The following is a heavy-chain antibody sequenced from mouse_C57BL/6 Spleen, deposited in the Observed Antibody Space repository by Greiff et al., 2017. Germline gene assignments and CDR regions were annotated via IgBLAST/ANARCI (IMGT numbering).Heavy chain of an antibody. CDR2: INPNNGGT. CDR1: GYTFTDYY. CDR3: ASGVWDGY. V-gene: IGHV1-26*01. J-gene: IGHJ2*01. Sequence: EVQLQQSGPELVKPGASVKISCKASGYTFTDYYMNWVKQSPGKSLEWIGDINPNNGGTSYNQKFKGKATLTVAKSSSTAYKELRSLTSEDSAVYYCASGVWDGYWGQGTTLTVSS. D-gene: IGHD4-1*01.